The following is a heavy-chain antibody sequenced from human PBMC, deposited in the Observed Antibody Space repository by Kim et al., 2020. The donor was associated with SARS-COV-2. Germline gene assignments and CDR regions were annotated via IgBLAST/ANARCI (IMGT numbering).Heavy chain of an antibody. J-gene: IGHJ2*01. Sequence: SETLSLTCTVSGGSISSGGYYWSWIRQHPGKGLEWIGYIYYSGSTYYNPSLKSRVTISVDTSKNQFSLKLSSVTAADTAVYYCARGPLRITMIVVVTHWYFDLWGRGTLAT. D-gene: IGHD3-22*01. CDR3: ARGPLRITMIVVVTHWYFDL. V-gene: IGHV4-31*03. CDR2: IYYSGST. CDR1: GGSISSGGYY.